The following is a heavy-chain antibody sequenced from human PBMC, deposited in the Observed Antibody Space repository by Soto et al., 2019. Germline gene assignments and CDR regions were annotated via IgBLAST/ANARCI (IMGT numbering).Heavy chain of an antibody. CDR2: IYYSGST. Sequence: PSETLSLTCTVSGGSISSSSYYWGWIRQPPGKGLEWIGSIYYSGSTYYNPSLKSRVTISVDTSKNQFSLKLSSVTAADTAVYYCASRPDIVVVVAAIDYGMDVRGQGTTVTGSS. V-gene: IGHV4-39*01. CDR3: ASRPDIVVVVAAIDYGMDV. D-gene: IGHD2-15*01. CDR1: GGSISSSSYY. J-gene: IGHJ6*02.